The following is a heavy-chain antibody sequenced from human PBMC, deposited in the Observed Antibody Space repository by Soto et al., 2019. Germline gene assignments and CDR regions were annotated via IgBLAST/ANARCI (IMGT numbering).Heavy chain of an antibody. CDR1: GGTFSSYA. D-gene: IGHD7-27*01. Sequence: QVQLVQSGAEVKKPGSSVKVSCKASGGTFSSYAISWVRQAPGQGLEWMGGIIPIFGTANYAQKFQGRVTITADESTSTAYMELSSLRSEDTAVYYCARGNNPLTGDLPNGYFDLWGRGTLVTVSS. CDR2: IIPIFGTA. V-gene: IGHV1-69*01. J-gene: IGHJ2*01. CDR3: ARGNNPLTGDLPNGYFDL.